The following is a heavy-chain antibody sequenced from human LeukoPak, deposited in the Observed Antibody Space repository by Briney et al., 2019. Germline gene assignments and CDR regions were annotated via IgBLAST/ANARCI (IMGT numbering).Heavy chain of an antibody. CDR3: AREHIATSGNNWFDP. D-gene: IGHD6-13*01. Sequence: GGSLRLSCAASGFTVSSNYMSWVRQAPGKGLEWVAVISYDGRNKYYADSVKGRFTISRDNSKNTLFLQMNSLRAEDTAVYYCAREHIATSGNNWFDPWGQGTLVTVSS. CDR2: ISYDGRNK. J-gene: IGHJ5*02. V-gene: IGHV3-30*03. CDR1: GFTVSSNY.